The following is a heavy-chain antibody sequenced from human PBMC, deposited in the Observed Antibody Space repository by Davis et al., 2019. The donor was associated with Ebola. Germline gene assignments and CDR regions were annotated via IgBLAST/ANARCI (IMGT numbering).Heavy chain of an antibody. CDR1: GFTFSSYA. D-gene: IGHD6-13*01. CDR3: ARPGSSWYLNNAFDI. Sequence: GESLKISCAASGFTFSSYAMHWVRQAPGKGLEWVAVISYDGSNKYYADSVKGRFTISSDNSKNTLYLQMNSLSADDTAVYYCARPGSSWYLNNAFDIWGQGTMVTVSS. CDR2: ISYDGSNK. J-gene: IGHJ3*02. V-gene: IGHV3-30-3*01.